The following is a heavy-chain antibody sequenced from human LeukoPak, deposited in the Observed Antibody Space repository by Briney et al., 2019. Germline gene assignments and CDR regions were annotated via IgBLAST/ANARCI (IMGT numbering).Heavy chain of an antibody. CDR1: GYTFTSYG. J-gene: IGHJ6*03. Sequence: EASVKVSCKASGYTFTSYGITWVRQAPGQGLGWMGWISAYNGNTKYAQKLQGRVTMTTDTSTSTAYMELRSLRSDDTAVYYCALNGVRGGQRTYYYYYMDVWGKGTTVTISS. D-gene: IGHD3-10*01. V-gene: IGHV1-18*01. CDR2: ISAYNGNT. CDR3: ALNGVRGGQRTYYYYYMDV.